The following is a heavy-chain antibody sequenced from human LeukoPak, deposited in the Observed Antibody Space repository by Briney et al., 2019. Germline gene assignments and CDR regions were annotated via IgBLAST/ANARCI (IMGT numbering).Heavy chain of an antibody. CDR1: VYTFTNYY. CDR2: INPSAGST. V-gene: IGHV1-46*01. Sequence: GASVTVSCTASVYTFTNYYMHWVRPAPGQGVEWVGIINPSAGSTSYAPKFHGRVTVTRDTSTSTVYMALNSLRSEDTAVYLCARAPATYGIDDYRGQGTLVIVSS. CDR3: ARAPATYGIDDY. D-gene: IGHD1-26*01. J-gene: IGHJ4*02.